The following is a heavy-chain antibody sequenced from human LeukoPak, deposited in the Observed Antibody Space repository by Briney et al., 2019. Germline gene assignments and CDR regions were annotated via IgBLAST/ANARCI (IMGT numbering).Heavy chain of an antibody. Sequence: PSETLSLTCTVSGGSISSSSYYWGWIRQPPGKGLEWIGSIYYSGSTYYNPSLKSRVTISVDTSKNQFSLKLSSVTAADTAVYYCARHDRYTGDYGDSFNWFDPWGQGTLVTVSS. V-gene: IGHV4-39*01. J-gene: IGHJ5*02. D-gene: IGHD4-17*01. CDR2: IYYSGST. CDR3: ARHDRYTGDYGDSFNWFDP. CDR1: GGSISSSSYY.